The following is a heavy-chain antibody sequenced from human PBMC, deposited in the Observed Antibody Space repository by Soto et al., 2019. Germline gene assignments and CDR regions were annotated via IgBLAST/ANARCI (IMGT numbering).Heavy chain of an antibody. CDR2: INPSGGST. CDR1: GYTFTSYY. D-gene: IGHD3-22*01. Sequence: ASVKVSCKASGYTFTSYYMHWVRQAPGQGLEWMGIINPSGGSTSYAQKFQGRVTMTRDTSTSTVYMELSSLRSEDTAVYYCARDDRYYYDSSGYLDYWGQGTLVTVSS. CDR3: ARDDRYYYDSSGYLDY. J-gene: IGHJ4*02. V-gene: IGHV1-46*01.